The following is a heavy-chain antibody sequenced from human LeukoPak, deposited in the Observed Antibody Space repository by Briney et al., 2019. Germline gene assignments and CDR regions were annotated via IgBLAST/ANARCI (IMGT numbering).Heavy chain of an antibody. V-gene: IGHV4-4*07. D-gene: IGHD3-22*01. Sequence: SETPSLTCTVSGGSISSYYWTWIRQPAGKGLEWIGRIYTSGSTDFDPSLKSRVTMSVDTSKNQFSLKLTSVTAADTAVYFCAIYDSSGAYFQHWGQGTLVTVSS. J-gene: IGHJ1*01. CDR2: IYTSGST. CDR3: AIYDSSGAYFQH. CDR1: GGSISSYY.